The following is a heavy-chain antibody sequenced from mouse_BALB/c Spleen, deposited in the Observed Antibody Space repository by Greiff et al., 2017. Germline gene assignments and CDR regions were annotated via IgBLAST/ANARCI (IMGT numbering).Heavy chain of an antibody. J-gene: IGHJ2*01. CDR2: IYPGNSDT. Sequence: EVQLQQSGTVLARPGASVKMSCKASGYSFTSYWMHWVKQRPGQGLEWIGAIYPGNSDTSYNQKFKGKAKLTAVTSASTAYMELSSLTNEDSAVYYCTRLGDYDYFDYWGQGTTLTVSS. CDR3: TRLGDYDYFDY. D-gene: IGHD2-4*01. CDR1: GYSFTSYW. V-gene: IGHV1-5*01.